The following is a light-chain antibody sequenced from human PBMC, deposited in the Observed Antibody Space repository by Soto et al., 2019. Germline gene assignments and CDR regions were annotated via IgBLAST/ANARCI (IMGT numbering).Light chain of an antibody. CDR1: QSINNW. Sequence: DIQMTQSPSTLSASVGDRVTITCRASQSINNWLAWYQQKPGKAPKLLIYKTSDLESGVPSRFSGSGSGTDFTLTISSLQPEDFATYYCQQSYGIPPVTFGGGTKVEIK. CDR2: KTS. V-gene: IGKV1-5*03. CDR3: QQSYGIPPVT. J-gene: IGKJ4*01.